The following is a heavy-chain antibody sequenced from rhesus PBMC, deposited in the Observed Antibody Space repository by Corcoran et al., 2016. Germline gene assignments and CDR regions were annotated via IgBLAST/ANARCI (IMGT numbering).Heavy chain of an antibody. D-gene: IGHD6-25*01. J-gene: IGHJ4*01. V-gene: IGHV3-8*01. CDR2: INTGGGST. Sequence: EVQLVESGGGLVQPGGSLRLSCAASGFTFGSYYMYWVRQAPGKGLEWVSVINTGGGSTWYTDSVKGRFTISKEKAKNTLYLRMDSLRAEDTAVYYCARGVAAAGQYYFDYWGQGVLVTVSS. CDR1: GFTFGSYY. CDR3: ARGVAAAGQYYFDY.